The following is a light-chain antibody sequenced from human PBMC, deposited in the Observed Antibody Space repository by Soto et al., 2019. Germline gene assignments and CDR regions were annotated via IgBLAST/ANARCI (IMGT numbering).Light chain of an antibody. J-gene: IGKJ1*01. V-gene: IGKV1-5*01. CDR2: DAS. Sequence: DIQMTQSPSTLSASVGDRVTITCRASQSISSWLAWYQQKPGKAPKLLIYDASSLESGVPSRFSGSGSGTEFTLTLSSLQPDDFATYYCQQYNSYKRTFGQGTKVEIK. CDR1: QSISSW. CDR3: QQYNSYKRT.